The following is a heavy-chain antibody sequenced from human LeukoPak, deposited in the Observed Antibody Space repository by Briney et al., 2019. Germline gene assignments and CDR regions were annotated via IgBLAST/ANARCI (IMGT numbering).Heavy chain of an antibody. CDR1: DDSFSSHY. Sequence: SETLSLTCAVSDDSFSSHYWTWIRQPPGKGLEWIGYISCIGSTNYNPSLKSRVTISIDTSKNQFSLQLTSVTAADTAVYYCARDLVTVTKGFDIWGQGTMVSVSS. D-gene: IGHD4-17*01. CDR3: ARDLVTVTKGFDI. V-gene: IGHV4-59*11. J-gene: IGHJ3*02. CDR2: ISCIGST.